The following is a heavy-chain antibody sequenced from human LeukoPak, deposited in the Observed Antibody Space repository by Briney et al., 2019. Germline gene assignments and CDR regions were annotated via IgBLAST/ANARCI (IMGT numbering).Heavy chain of an antibody. D-gene: IGHD1-26*01. CDR3: ARGAEWELPYYFDY. J-gene: IGHJ4*02. CDR2: IYYSGST. Sequence: NASETLSLTCTVSGGSISNYYWSWIRQPPGKGLEWIGYIYYSGSTNYNPSLKSRVTISVDTSKNQFSLKLSSVTAADTAVYYCARGAEWELPYYFDYWGQGTLVTVSS. CDR1: GGSISNYY. V-gene: IGHV4-59*01.